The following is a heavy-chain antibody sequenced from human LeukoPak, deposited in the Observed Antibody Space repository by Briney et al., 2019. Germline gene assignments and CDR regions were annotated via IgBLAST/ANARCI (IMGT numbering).Heavy chain of an antibody. J-gene: IGHJ4*02. CDR2: ISAYNGNT. CDR3: ARLGGDYDYIWGSYRYYFDY. D-gene: IGHD3-16*02. CDR1: GYTFTSYG. V-gene: IGHV1-18*01. Sequence: ASVNVSCKASGYTFTSYGISWVRQAPGQGLEWMGWISAYNGNTNYAQKLQGRVTMTTDTSTSTAYMELRSLRSDDTAVYYCARLGGDYDYIWGSYRYYFDYWGQGTLVTVSS.